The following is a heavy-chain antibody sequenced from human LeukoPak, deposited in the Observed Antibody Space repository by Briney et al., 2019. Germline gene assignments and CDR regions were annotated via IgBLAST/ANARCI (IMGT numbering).Heavy chain of an antibody. Sequence: GGSLRLSCAASGFTFSSYWMSWVRQAPGKGLEWVANIKQDGSEKYYVDSVKGRFTISRDNAKNSLYLQMSSLRAEDTAVYYCARDSGLLRDWYYYYMDVWGKGTTVTVSS. J-gene: IGHJ6*03. CDR1: GFTFSSYW. V-gene: IGHV3-7*01. CDR3: ARDSGLLRDWYYYYMDV. CDR2: IKQDGSEK. D-gene: IGHD3/OR15-3a*01.